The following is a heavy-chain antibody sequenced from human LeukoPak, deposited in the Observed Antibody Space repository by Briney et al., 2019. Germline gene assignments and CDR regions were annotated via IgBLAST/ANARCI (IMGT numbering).Heavy chain of an antibody. CDR2: IYYSGST. CDR1: GGSISSSSYY. J-gene: IGHJ4*02. V-gene: IGHV4-39*01. D-gene: IGHD5-12*01. CDR3: ASLSGYDDY. Sequence: SETLSLTCTVSGGSISSSSYYWGWIRQPPGKGLEWIGSIYYSGSTYYNPSLKSRVTISVDTSKNQFSLKLSSVTAADTAVYYCASLSGYDDYWGQGTLVTVSS.